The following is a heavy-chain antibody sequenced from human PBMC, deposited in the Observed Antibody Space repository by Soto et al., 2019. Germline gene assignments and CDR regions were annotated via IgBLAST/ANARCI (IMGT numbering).Heavy chain of an antibody. V-gene: IGHV3-23*01. J-gene: IGHJ5*02. D-gene: IGHD6-19*01. CDR3: ARDAVPHNGVWDWFDP. Sequence: GGSLRLSCAGSGFTFSIYGINWVRQAPGKGLEWLSSIGPKNYYADSVKGRFTISRDDSKNTVYLQMDSLRVEDTAVYYCARDAVPHNGVWDWFDPWGQGTLVTVSS. CDR2: IGPKN. CDR1: GFTFSIYG.